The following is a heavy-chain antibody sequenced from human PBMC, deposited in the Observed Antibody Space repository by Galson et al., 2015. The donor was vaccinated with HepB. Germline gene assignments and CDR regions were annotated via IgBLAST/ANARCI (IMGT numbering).Heavy chain of an antibody. J-gene: IGHJ5*02. CDR1: GFTFSSYS. CDR3: ARVARLGAFDP. V-gene: IGHV3-21*01. D-gene: IGHD2-15*01. Sequence: SLRLSCAASGFTFSSYSMNWVRQAPGKGLEWVSSISSSSSYIYYADSVKGRFTISRDNAKNSLYLQMNSLRAEDTAVYYCARVARLGAFDPWGQGTLVTVSS. CDR2: ISSSSSYI.